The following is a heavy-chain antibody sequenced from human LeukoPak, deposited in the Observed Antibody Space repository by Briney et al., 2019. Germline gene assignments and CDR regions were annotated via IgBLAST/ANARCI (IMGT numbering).Heavy chain of an antibody. CDR2: IYPGDSDT. CDR1: GYSFTNYW. Sequence: GESLKISCKGSGYSFTNYWIGWVRQMPGEGLEWMGTIYPGDSDTRYSPSFQGQVTISADKSISTAYLQWSSLKASDNAMYYCARSPKGSSGWYFDYWGQGTLVTVSS. J-gene: IGHJ4*02. CDR3: ARSPKGSSGWYFDY. V-gene: IGHV5-51*01. D-gene: IGHD6-19*01.